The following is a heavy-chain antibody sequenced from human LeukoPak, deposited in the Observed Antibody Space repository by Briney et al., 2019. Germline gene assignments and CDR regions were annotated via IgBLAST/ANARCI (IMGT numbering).Heavy chain of an antibody. V-gene: IGHV4-4*02. Sequence: PSGTLSLTCAVSGASISSTTNWWSWVRQPPGKGLEWIGEIHQSGSTNYNPSLKSRVTISVDKPKNQFSLKMTSVTAADTAIYYCSRESGAFCPFGYWGQGTLVIVPP. J-gene: IGHJ4*02. CDR1: GASISSTTNW. D-gene: IGHD1-26*01. CDR2: IHQSGST. CDR3: SRESGAFCPFGY.